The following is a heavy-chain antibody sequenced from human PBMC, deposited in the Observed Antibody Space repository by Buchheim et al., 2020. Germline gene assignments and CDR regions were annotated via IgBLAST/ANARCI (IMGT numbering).Heavy chain of an antibody. CDR2: INHSGST. J-gene: IGHJ5*02. Sequence: QVQLQQWGAGLLKPSETLSLTCAVYGGSFSGYCWSWIRQPPGKGLEWIGEINHSGSTNYNPSLKSRVTISVDTSKNQFSLKLSSVTAADTAVYYCARAEYSSSSNWFDPWGQGTL. CDR3: ARAEYSSSSNWFDP. CDR1: GGSFSGYC. V-gene: IGHV4-34*01. D-gene: IGHD6-6*01.